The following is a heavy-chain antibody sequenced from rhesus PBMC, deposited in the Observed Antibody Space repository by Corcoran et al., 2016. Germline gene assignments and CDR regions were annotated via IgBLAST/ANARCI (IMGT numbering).Heavy chain of an antibody. CDR3: ARGENQATLDY. V-gene: IGHV4-122*02. Sequence: QVQLQESGPGLVKPSETLSLTCAVSGGSISSGYYYWSWIRQPPGKGLEWIGYITYRGSTGYNPSLTSRVTISRDTSKNQFSLKLSSVTAADTAVYYCARGENQATLDYWGQGVLVTVSS. CDR2: ITYRGST. J-gene: IGHJ4*01. CDR1: GGSISSGYYY.